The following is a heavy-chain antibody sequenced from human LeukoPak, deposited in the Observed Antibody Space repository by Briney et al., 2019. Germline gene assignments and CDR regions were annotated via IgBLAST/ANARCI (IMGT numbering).Heavy chain of an antibody. D-gene: IGHD6-13*01. J-gene: IGHJ5*02. CDR1: GYTFTGSY. CDR2: INPNSGGT. V-gene: IGHV1-2*02. Sequence: ASVKVSCKASGYTFTGSYMHWVRQAPGQGLEWMGWINPNSGGTKYAQKFQGRVTMTRDTSISTAYMELSRLRSDDTAVYYCARDGGIAAAGIWFDPWGQGTLVTVSS. CDR3: ARDGGIAAAGIWFDP.